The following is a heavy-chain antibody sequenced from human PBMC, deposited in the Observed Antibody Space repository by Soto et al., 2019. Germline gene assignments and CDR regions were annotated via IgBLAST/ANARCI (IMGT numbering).Heavy chain of an antibody. CDR2: IGAYSGNT. D-gene: IGHD5-18*01. CDR1: GYIFTSYG. V-gene: IGHV1-18*01. J-gene: IGHJ3*02. Sequence: QVQLVQSGAEVKKPGASVKVSCKASGYIFTSYGISWVRQAPGQGLEWMGWIGAYSGNTNYARKLQGRVTITTDTSTSTVYMELRSLRSDDTAVYCCARDRGYSYGHDGFDIWGQGTMVTVSS. CDR3: ARDRGYSYGHDGFDI.